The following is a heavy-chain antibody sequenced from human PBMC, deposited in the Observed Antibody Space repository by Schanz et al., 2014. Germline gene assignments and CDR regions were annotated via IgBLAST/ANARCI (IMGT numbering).Heavy chain of an antibody. Sequence: EVQLVESGGGLVKPGESLRLSCAASGFTVSSNYMSWVRQAPEKGLEWVSYISSSSGTIYYADSVKGRFTISRDNAKNLLYLQMNGLRAEDTAVYFCARDLSSLIQGDVWGKGTTVTVSS. CDR3: ARDLSSLIQGDV. J-gene: IGHJ6*04. D-gene: IGHD2-2*01. CDR2: ISSSSGTI. CDR1: GFTVSSNY. V-gene: IGHV3-48*01.